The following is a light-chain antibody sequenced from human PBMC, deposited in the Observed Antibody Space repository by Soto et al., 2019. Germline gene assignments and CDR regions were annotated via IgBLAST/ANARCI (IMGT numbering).Light chain of an antibody. J-gene: IGLJ3*02. Sequence: QSVLTQPPSVSAAPGQKVTISFSGSSSIIGNYVSWYQQLPGTAPKLVIYDDNERPSGIPDRFSGSRSGTSATLGITGLQTGDEADYYCGTWDTSLSAVVFGGGTKLTVL. CDR1: SSIIGNY. CDR3: GTWDTSLSAVV. V-gene: IGLV1-51*01. CDR2: DDN.